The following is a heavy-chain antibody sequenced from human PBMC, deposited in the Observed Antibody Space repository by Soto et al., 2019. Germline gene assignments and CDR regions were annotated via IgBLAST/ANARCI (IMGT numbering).Heavy chain of an antibody. J-gene: IGHJ4*02. CDR3: ARRGPGTYFDY. CDR2: VSGSGGST. V-gene: IGHV3-23*01. CDR1: GFTFSSYA. Sequence: EVQLLESWGGLVQPGGSLRLSFAASGFTFSSYAMRWVRQAPGKGLEWVSAVSGSGGSTYYADSVKGRFTISRDNSKNTLYLQMNSLRAEDTAVYYCARRGPGTYFDYWGQGTLVTVSS. D-gene: IGHD6-13*01.